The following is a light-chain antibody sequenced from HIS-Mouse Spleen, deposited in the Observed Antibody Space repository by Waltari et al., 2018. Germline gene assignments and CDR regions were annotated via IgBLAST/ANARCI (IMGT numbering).Light chain of an antibody. CDR2: DVS. CDR1: SSDVGGYNY. CDR3: SSYTSSSTVV. J-gene: IGLJ2*01. V-gene: IGLV2-14*03. Sequence: QSALTQPASVSGSPGQSITISCTGTSSDVGGYNYVSWYQQHPGKAPKLMIYDVSNRTSGVSNRFSASNSGNTASRTISGLQAEDEADYYCSSYTSSSTVVVGGGTKLTVL.